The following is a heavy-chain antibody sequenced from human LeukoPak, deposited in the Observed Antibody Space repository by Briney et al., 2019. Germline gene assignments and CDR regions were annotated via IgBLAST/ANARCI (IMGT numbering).Heavy chain of an antibody. V-gene: IGHV1-18*01. Sequence: ASVKVSCQASDYTFSHYGISWVRQAPGQGLEWMGWINTDEGDTNYAQKFQDRVTVTADTSASTAYMELSSLRSEDTAVYYCARDFVAVRGVISYNFDYWGQGTLVTVSS. CDR3: ARDFVAVRGVISYNFDY. J-gene: IGHJ4*02. CDR2: INTDEGDT. D-gene: IGHD3-10*02. CDR1: DYTFSHYG.